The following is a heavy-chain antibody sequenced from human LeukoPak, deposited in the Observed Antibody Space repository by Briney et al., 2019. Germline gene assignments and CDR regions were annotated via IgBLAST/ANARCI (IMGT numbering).Heavy chain of an antibody. CDR1: GFTFSSCA. D-gene: IGHD3-10*01. CDR2: ITSGGNT. J-gene: IGHJ4*02. V-gene: IGHV3-23*01. CDR3: AKVWFGELSHYFDY. Sequence: PGGSLRLSCAASGFTFSSCAMSWVRQAPGKGLEWVSAITSGGNTYYADSVKGRFTISRDNSRSTLYLQMNSLRAEDTAVYYCAKVWFGELSHYFDYWGQGTLVTVSS.